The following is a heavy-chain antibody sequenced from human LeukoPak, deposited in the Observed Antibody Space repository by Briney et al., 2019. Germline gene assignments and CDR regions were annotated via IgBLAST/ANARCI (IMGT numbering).Heavy chain of an antibody. Sequence: GGSLRLSCAASGFTFSSYGMHWVRQAPGKGLEGVAVISYDGSNKYYADSVKGRFTISRDNSKNTLYLQMNSRRAEHTAVYYCAKEVGYARLGAMGYWGQGTLVTVSS. CDR3: AKEVGYARLGAMGY. J-gene: IGHJ4*02. V-gene: IGHV3-30*18. CDR2: ISYDGSNK. D-gene: IGHD5-12*01. CDR1: GFTFSSYG.